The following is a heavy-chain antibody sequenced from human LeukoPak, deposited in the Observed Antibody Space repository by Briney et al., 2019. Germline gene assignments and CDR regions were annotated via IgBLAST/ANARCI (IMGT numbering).Heavy chain of an antibody. CDR2: IYYSGST. V-gene: IGHV4-31*03. CDR3: ARTPFTIFGVVTPSFYYFDY. D-gene: IGHD3-3*01. J-gene: IGHJ4*02. Sequence: SQTLSLADTGSGGSVSSCGYYWNWIRQHPGKGLEWIGYIYYSGSTYYNPSPKSRVTISVDTSKNQFSLKPSSVTAADTAVYYCARTPFTIFGVVTPSFYYFDYWGQGTLVTVSS. CDR1: GGSVSSCGYY.